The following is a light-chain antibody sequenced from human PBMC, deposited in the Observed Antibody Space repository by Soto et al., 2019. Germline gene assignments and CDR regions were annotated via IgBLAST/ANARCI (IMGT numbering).Light chain of an antibody. CDR2: AAS. CDR3: LQYHNFSST. V-gene: IGKV1-6*01. CDR1: QDIRNT. Sequence: AIQMTQSPSSLSASVGDRVTISCRASQDIRNTLAWYQQKPGEAPKLLIFAASNLQSGVPSRFSGSASVTDFTLAITGLQPEDFATYYCLQYHNFSSTFGQGTKVDIK. J-gene: IGKJ1*01.